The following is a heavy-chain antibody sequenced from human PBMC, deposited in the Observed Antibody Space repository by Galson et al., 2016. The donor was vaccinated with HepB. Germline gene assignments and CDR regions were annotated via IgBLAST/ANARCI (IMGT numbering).Heavy chain of an antibody. V-gene: IGHV3-21*01. CDR1: GFTFSSYS. Sequence: SLRLSCAASGFTFSSYSMNWVRQAPGKGLGWVSSISSSSSYIYYADSVKGRFTISRDNAKNSRYLQMNSLRVEDTAIYYCARGLYAAILDVWGQGTTVTVSS. J-gene: IGHJ6*02. CDR2: ISSSSSYI. CDR3: ARGLYAAILDV. D-gene: IGHD2-2*01.